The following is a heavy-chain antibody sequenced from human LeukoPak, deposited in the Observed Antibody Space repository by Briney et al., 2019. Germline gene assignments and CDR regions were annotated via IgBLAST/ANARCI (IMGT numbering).Heavy chain of an antibody. J-gene: IGHJ4*02. D-gene: IGHD3-10*01. V-gene: IGHV3-30*04. CDR2: IAADGRDK. Sequence: GGSLRLSCAVSGFTFTNYAMHWVRQAPGEGLEWVAVIAADGRDKHYADSVVGRFTISRDNSKNTLYLQMNSLRAEDTAVYYCAKDHPSGDFDYWGQGTLVTVSS. CDR3: AKDHPSGDFDY. CDR1: GFTFTNYA.